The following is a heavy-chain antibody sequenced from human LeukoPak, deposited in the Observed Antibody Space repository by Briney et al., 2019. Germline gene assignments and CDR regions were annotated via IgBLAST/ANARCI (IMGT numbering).Heavy chain of an antibody. CDR3: ARYSGYDYRPNDY. V-gene: IGHV3-48*03. CDR2: ISSSGSTI. J-gene: IGHJ4*02. Sequence: GGSLRLSCAASGFTFSSYEMNWVRQAPGKGLEWVSYISSSGSTIYYADSVKGRFTISRDNAKNSLYLQMNSLRAEDTAVHYCARYSGYDYRPNDYWGQGTLVTVSS. D-gene: IGHD5-12*01. CDR1: GFTFSSYE.